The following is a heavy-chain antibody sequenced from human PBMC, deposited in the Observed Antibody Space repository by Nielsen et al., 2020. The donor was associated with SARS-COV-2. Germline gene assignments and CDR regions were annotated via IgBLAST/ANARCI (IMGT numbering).Heavy chain of an antibody. Sequence: WVRQAPGQGLEWMGWISAYNGNTNYAQKLQGRVTMTTDTSTSTAYMELRSLRSDDTAVYYCARDRPYSSGWSDYFDYWGQGTLVTVSS. V-gene: IGHV1-18*01. D-gene: IGHD6-19*01. CDR3: ARDRPYSSGWSDYFDY. CDR2: ISAYNGNT. J-gene: IGHJ4*02.